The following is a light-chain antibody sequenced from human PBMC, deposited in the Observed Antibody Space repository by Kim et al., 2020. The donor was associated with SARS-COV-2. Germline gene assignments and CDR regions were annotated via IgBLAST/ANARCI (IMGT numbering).Light chain of an antibody. CDR3: QTWGTSIQV. CDR2: LNSDGSH. Sequence: ASVRRTCTRSSGHNSDVNAWHQQQPEKSPRYLLKLNSDGSHTKGDGVPGRFSASRSAAEGYLVISSLQPEDEADYYCQTWGTSIQVFGGGTQLTVL. J-gene: IGLJ2*01. V-gene: IGLV4-69*01. CDR1: SGHNSDV.